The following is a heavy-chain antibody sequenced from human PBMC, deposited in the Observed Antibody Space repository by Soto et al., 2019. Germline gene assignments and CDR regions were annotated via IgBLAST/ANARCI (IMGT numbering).Heavy chain of an antibody. V-gene: IGHV4-31*03. CDR1: GAALNSGNYY. J-gene: IGHJ5*02. Sequence: SETLSLTCSVSGAALNSGNYYWSCIRQVPGKGLEWIGHIYVTGAVDYNPSLRDRITISQDTSERQFSLNLRLVTAADTAVYYCARLRIATNNYKWFDPWGQGTLVTVSS. D-gene: IGHD2-21*01. CDR3: ARLRIATNNYKWFDP. CDR2: IYVTGAV.